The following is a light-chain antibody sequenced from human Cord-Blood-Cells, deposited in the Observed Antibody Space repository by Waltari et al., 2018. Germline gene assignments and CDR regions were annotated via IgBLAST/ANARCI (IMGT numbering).Light chain of an antibody. CDR1: STDVGSYNL. V-gene: IGLV2-23*01. J-gene: IGLJ3*02. Sequence: QSALTQPASVSGSPGQSTPISCTGTSTDVGSYNLFSWYQQHPGKAPKLMIYEGSKRPSGVSNRFSGSKSGNMASLTISGLQAEDEADYYCCSYAGSSSWVFGGGTKLTVL. CDR2: EGS. CDR3: CSYAGSSSWV.